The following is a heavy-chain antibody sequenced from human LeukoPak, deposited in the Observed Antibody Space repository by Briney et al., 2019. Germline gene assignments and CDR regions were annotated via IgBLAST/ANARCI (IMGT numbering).Heavy chain of an antibody. CDR3: ARGHCSGGSCYRLDY. V-gene: IGHV4-34*01. CDR1: GGSFSGYY. D-gene: IGHD2-15*01. CDR2: INHSGST. J-gene: IGHJ4*02. Sequence: SETLSLTCAVYGGSFSGYYWSWIRQPPGEGLEWIGEINHSGSTNYNPSLKSRVTISVDTSKNQFSLKLSSVTAADTAVYYCARGHCSGGSCYRLDYWGQGTLVTVSS.